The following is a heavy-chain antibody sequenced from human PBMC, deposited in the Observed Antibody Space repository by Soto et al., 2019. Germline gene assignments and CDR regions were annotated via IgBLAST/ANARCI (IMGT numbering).Heavy chain of an antibody. CDR3: AKEQTTGAHYALDY. CDR2: ITGSSDYT. Sequence: GGSLRLSCEASEFIFSSYAMNWVRQAPGKGLQWVSSITGSSDYTSYIASVKGRFTISRGNSKNTLYLQMNSLRAEDTAVYFCAKEQTTGAHYALDYWSQGTLVTVSS. J-gene: IGHJ4*02. V-gene: IGHV3-23*01. CDR1: EFIFSSYA. D-gene: IGHD2-8*02.